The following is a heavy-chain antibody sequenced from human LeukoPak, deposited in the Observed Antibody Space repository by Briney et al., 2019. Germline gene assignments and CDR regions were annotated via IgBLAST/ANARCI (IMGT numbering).Heavy chain of an antibody. D-gene: IGHD3-10*01. CDR3: ARRISGSYLDY. CDR1: GFAFSTHG. Sequence: GGSLRLSCAASGFAFSTHGMNWVRQAPGKGMEWISYITSRSTTYYADSVRGRFTISRDNAKNSLYLEMNGLRDDDTAVYYCARRISGSYLDYWGKGTLVTVSS. V-gene: IGHV3-48*02. J-gene: IGHJ4*02. CDR2: ITSRSTT.